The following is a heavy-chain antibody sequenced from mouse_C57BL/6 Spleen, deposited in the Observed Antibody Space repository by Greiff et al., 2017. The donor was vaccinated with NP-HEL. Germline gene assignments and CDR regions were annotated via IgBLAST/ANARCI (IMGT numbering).Heavy chain of an antibody. V-gene: IGHV3-8*01. D-gene: IGHD3-2*02. CDR2: ISYSGST. Sequence: VQLKESGPGLAKPSQTLSLTCSVTGYSITSDYWNWIRKFPGNKLEYMGYISYSGSTYYNPSLKSRISITRDTSKNQYYLQLNSVTTEDTATYYCARSGDSSGYVGYAMDYWGQGTSVTVSS. CDR1: GYSITSDY. CDR3: ARSGDSSGYVGYAMDY. J-gene: IGHJ4*01.